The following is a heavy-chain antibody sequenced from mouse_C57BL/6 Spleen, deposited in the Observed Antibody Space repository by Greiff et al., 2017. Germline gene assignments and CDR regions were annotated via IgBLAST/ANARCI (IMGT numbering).Heavy chain of an antibody. Sequence: QVQLQQSGAELVKPGASVKISCKASGYAFSSYWMNWVKQRPGKGLEWIGQIYPGDGDTNYNGKFKGKATLTADKSSSTAYMQLSSLTSEDSAVYYCARKGELYYFDYWGQGTTLTVSS. V-gene: IGHV1-80*01. CDR3: ARKGELYYFDY. CDR1: GYAFSSYW. CDR2: IYPGDGDT. J-gene: IGHJ2*01.